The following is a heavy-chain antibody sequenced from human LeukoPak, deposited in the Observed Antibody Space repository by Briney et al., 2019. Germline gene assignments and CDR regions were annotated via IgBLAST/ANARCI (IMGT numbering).Heavy chain of an antibody. CDR1: GFTFSNFD. CDR3: AKRGAPTYYFDY. J-gene: IGHJ4*02. CDR2: IAYDGSNK. Sequence: QPGRSLRLSCAASGFTFSNFDMHWVRQAPGKGLEWVALIAYDGSNKYYADSVEGRFTISRDNSKNTLYLQMDSLRAEDTAVYYCAKRGAPTYYFDYWGQGTLVTVSS. D-gene: IGHD2-15*01. V-gene: IGHV3-30*18.